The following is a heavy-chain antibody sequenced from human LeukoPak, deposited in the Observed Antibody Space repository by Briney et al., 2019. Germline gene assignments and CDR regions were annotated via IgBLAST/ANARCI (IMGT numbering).Heavy chain of an antibody. Sequence: SETLSPTCTVSGGSISSSTYYSGWIRRPPGKGLEWIARIYYTGSTNYNPSLKSRVTISVDTSKNQFSLKLSSVTAADTAVYYCARSRKYGAVTTYSWFDPWGQGTLVIVSS. D-gene: IGHD4-17*01. CDR3: ARSRKYGAVTTYSWFDP. V-gene: IGHV4-39*01. CDR2: IYYTGST. J-gene: IGHJ5*02. CDR1: GGSISSSTYY.